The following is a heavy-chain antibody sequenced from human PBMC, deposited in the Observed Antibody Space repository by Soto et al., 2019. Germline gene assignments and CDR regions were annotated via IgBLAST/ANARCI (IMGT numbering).Heavy chain of an antibody. V-gene: IGHV4-34*01. J-gene: IGHJ2*01. D-gene: IGHD3-10*02. CDR3: AEAGIRCCSTVSAFLLNRSSDL. CDR2: INHSGST. Sequence: GKGLEWIGEINHSGSTNYNPSLKSRVTISVDTSKNQFSLKLSSVTAADTALYYCAEAGIRCCSTVSAFLLNRSSDL.